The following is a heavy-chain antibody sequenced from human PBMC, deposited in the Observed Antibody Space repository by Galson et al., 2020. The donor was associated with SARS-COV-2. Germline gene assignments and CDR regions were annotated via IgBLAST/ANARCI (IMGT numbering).Heavy chain of an antibody. Sequence: GESLKISCAASGFTFSSYAMSWVRQAPGKGLEWVSAISGSGGSTDYADSVKGRFTISRANSKNTLYLQMNSLRAEDTAVYYCAKVYDGSGSYSDAFDIWGQGTMVTVSS. CDR1: GFTFSSYA. D-gene: IGHD3-10*01. J-gene: IGHJ3*02. CDR2: ISGSGGST. CDR3: AKVYDGSGSYSDAFDI. V-gene: IGHV3-23*01.